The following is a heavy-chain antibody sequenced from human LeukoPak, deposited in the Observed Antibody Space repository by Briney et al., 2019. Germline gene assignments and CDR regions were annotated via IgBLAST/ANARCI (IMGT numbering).Heavy chain of an antibody. CDR2: ISAYNGNT. J-gene: IGHJ4*02. CDR1: GGTFSSYA. D-gene: IGHD5-12*01. V-gene: IGHV1-18*01. CDR3: ARDKYSGYDIGDY. Sequence: GSSVKVSCKASGGTFSSYAISWVRQAPGQGLEWMGWISAYNGNTNYAQKLQGRVTMTTDTSTSTAYMELRSLRSDDTAVYYCARDKYSGYDIGDYWGQGTLVTVSS.